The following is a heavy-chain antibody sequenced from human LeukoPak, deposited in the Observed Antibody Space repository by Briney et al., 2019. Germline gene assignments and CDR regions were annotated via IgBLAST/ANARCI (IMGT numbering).Heavy chain of an antibody. D-gene: IGHD2-2*01. CDR1: GYTFTGYY. Sequence: ASVKVSCKASGYTFTGYYMHWVRQAPGQGLEWMGWINPNRGGTNYAQNFQGRVTMTRDTSINTAYMELSRLRSDDTAVYYCARESKYQLLLRFAFDIWGQGTMVTVSS. CDR3: ARESKYQLLLRFAFDI. J-gene: IGHJ3*02. V-gene: IGHV1-2*02. CDR2: INPNRGGT.